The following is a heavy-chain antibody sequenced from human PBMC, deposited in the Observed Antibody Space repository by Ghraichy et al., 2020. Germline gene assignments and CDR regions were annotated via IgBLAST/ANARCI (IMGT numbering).Heavy chain of an antibody. CDR2: IWYDGSNK. CDR3: ARDRGGSYYTPLDY. CDR1: GFTFSSYG. J-gene: IGHJ4*02. D-gene: IGHD1-26*01. V-gene: IGHV3-33*01. Sequence: LSLTCAASGFTFSSYGMHWVRQAPGKGLEWVAVIWYDGSNKYYADSVKGRFTISRDNSKNTLYLQMNSLRAEDTAVYYCARDRGGSYYTPLDYWGQGTLVTVSS.